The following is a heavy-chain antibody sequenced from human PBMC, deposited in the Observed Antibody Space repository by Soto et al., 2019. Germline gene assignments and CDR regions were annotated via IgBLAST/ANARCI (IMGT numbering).Heavy chain of an antibody. J-gene: IGHJ6*02. CDR1: GFSISDCS. CDR2: ISGGGGST. Sequence: PVGSLRLSCAASGFSISDCSMNWVRQAPGKGLEWVSAISGGGGSTDYADSVKGRFTISRDISTNTLFLQMNSLRAEDTAVYYCATDNYGMDVWGQGTTVTVSS. CDR3: ATDNYGMDV. V-gene: IGHV3-23*01.